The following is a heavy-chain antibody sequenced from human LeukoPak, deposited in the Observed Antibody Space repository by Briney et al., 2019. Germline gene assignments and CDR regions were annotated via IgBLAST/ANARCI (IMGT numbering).Heavy chain of an antibody. CDR3: ARGLSYYSASGSYYNLPDY. V-gene: IGHV1-2*02. D-gene: IGHD3-10*01. CDR2: INPNSGGT. CDR1: GYTFTGYY. J-gene: IGHJ4*02. Sequence: ASVKVSCKASGYTFTGYYMHWVRQAPGQGLEWMGWINPNSGGTNYAQKFQGRVTMTRDTSISTAYMDLSRLKSDDTAVYYCARGLSYYSASGSYYNLPDYWGQGTLVTVSS.